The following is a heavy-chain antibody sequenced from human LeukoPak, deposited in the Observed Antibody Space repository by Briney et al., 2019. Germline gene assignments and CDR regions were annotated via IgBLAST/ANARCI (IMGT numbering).Heavy chain of an antibody. V-gene: IGHV1-8*01. CDR2: MNPNSGNT. CDR1: GYTFTCYD. J-gene: IGHJ4*02. Sequence: ASVKGSCKASGYTFTCYDINWVRQATGQGLEWMGWMNPNSGNTGYAQKFQGRVTMTRNTSISTAYMELSSLRSEDTAVYYCARGRGGATRFDYWGQGTLVTVSS. CDR3: ARGRGGATRFDY. D-gene: IGHD1-26*01.